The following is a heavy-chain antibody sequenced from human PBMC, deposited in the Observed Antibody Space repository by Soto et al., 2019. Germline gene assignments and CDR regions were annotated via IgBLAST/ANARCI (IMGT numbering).Heavy chain of an antibody. D-gene: IGHD2-2*01. Sequence: QVQLVQSGAEVKKPGSSVKVSCKASGGTFGSYAITWVRRAPGQGLEWLGGIIPILNSPAYAQKFQARVVITAYEIKNTAYMELNSMRFDDTAVYYCAREAPYCTSATCPKFYDMDVWGQGTTVTVAS. CDR2: IIPILNSP. CDR1: GGTFGSYA. CDR3: AREAPYCTSATCPKFYDMDV. J-gene: IGHJ6*02. V-gene: IGHV1-69*01.